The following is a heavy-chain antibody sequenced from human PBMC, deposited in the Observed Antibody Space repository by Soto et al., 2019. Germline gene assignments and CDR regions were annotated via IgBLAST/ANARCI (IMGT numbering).Heavy chain of an antibody. V-gene: IGHV3-21*01. CDR2: ISSSSSYI. Sequence: GWSLRLSCASSVFTFISYSMNWVRQAPGKGLEWVSSISSSSSYIYYADSVKGRFTISRDNAKNSLYLQMNSLRAEDTAVYYCARDGVQLERRPRLYYGMDVWGQGTTVTVSS. D-gene: IGHD1-1*01. CDR1: VFTFISYS. CDR3: ARDGVQLERRPRLYYGMDV. J-gene: IGHJ6*02.